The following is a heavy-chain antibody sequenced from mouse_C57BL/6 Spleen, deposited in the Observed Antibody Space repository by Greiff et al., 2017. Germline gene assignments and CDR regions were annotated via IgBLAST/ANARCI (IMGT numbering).Heavy chain of an antibody. D-gene: IGHD2-3*01. Sequence: EVKLVESGGGLVKPGGSLKLSCAASGFTFSDYGMHWVRQAPEKGLEWVAYISSGSSTIYYADTVKGRFTISRDNAKNTLFLQMTSLRSEDTAMYYCARGGYYAPGFMDYWGQGTSVTVSS. V-gene: IGHV5-17*01. CDR1: GFTFSDYG. J-gene: IGHJ4*01. CDR3: ARGGYYAPGFMDY. CDR2: ISSGSSTI.